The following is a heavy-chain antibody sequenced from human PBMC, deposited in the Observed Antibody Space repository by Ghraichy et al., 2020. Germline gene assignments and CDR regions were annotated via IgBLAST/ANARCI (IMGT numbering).Heavy chain of an antibody. CDR1: GFTFSSYS. Sequence: GESLNISCAASGFTFSSYSMNWVRQAPGKGLEWVSSISSSSSYIYYADSVKGRFTISRDNAKNSLYLQMNSLRAEDTAVYYCARDLSYYYMDVWGKGTTVTVSS. CDR2: ISSSSSYI. J-gene: IGHJ6*03. CDR3: ARDLSYYYMDV. V-gene: IGHV3-21*01.